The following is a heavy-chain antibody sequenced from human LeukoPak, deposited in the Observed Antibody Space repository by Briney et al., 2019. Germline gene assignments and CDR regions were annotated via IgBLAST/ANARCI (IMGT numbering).Heavy chain of an antibody. CDR3: ARLRIAAPWDI. CDR2: IYYSGST. J-gene: IGHJ3*02. Sequence: PSETLSLTCTVSGGSISSSSYYWGWIRQPPGKGLEWIGSIYYSGSTYYNPSLKSRVTISVDTSKNQFSLKLSSVTAADTAVYYCARLRIAAPWDIWGQGTMVTVSS. CDR1: GGSISSSSYY. V-gene: IGHV4-39*01. D-gene: IGHD6-13*01.